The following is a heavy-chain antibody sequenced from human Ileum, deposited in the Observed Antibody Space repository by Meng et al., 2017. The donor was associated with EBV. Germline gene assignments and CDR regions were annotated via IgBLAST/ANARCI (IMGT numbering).Heavy chain of an antibody. V-gene: IGHV4-4*02. CDR3: ASSDYYRSDY. CDR1: GGSISRRDW. J-gene: IGHJ4*02. Sequence: QLQLQAAVPGLLRPSGTLSLTCAVSGGSISRRDWWSLVRQPPGKGLEWIGETSHSGSTNYSPSLKSRVTISLDKSKNQLSLKLNSVTAADTAVYYCASSDYYRSDYWGQGTLVTVSS. D-gene: IGHD3-22*01. CDR2: TSHSGST.